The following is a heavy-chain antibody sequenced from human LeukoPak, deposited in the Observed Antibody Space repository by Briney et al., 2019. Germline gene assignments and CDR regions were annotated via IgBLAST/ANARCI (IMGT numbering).Heavy chain of an antibody. CDR2: INPSGGST. D-gene: IGHD4-17*01. Sequence: SVKVSCKASGYTFTSYYMHWVRQAPGQGLEWMGIINPSGGSTSYAQKFHGRVTMTRDTSTSTVYMELSSLRSEDTAVYYCARVRAEGTVTTYYFDYWGQGTLVTVSS. V-gene: IGHV1-46*01. CDR3: ARVRAEGTVTTYYFDY. J-gene: IGHJ4*02. CDR1: GYTFTSYY.